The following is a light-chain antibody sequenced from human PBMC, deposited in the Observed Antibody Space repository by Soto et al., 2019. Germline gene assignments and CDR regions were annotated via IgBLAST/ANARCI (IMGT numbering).Light chain of an antibody. CDR2: EVS. CDR3: SSYTSSSTPYV. CDR1: SSDVGGYNY. Sequence: QSVLTQPASVSGSPGQSITISCNGTSSDVGGYNYVSWDQQHPGKAPKLMIYEVSNRPSGVSNRFSGSKSGNTASLTISGLQAEDEADYYCSSYTSSSTPYVFGTGTKVTVL. V-gene: IGLV2-14*01. J-gene: IGLJ1*01.